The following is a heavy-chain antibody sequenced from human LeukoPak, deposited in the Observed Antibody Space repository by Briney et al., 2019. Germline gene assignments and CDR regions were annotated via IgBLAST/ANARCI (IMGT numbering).Heavy chain of an antibody. CDR3: ARGGDIVVVPAALIGWFDP. CDR1: GFTFSSYA. V-gene: IGHV3-30*04. CDR2: ISYDGSNK. D-gene: IGHD2-2*01. Sequence: GRSLRLSCAASGFTFSSYAMHWVRQAPGKGLERVAVISYDGSNKYYADSVKGRFTISRDNSKNTLYLQMNSLRAEDTAVYYCARGGDIVVVPAALIGWFDPWGQGTLVTVSS. J-gene: IGHJ5*02.